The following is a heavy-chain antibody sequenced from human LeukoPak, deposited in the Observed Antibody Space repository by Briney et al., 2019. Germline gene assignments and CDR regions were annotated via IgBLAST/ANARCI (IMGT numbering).Heavy chain of an antibody. CDR3: GTGYSSSWYWVY. Sequence: GGSLRLSCAASGFTFSSYAMSWVRQAPGKGLEWVSVISGSGGSTYYADSVKGRFTISRDNSKNTLYLQMNRLRAEDTAVYYCGTGYSSSWYWVYWGQGTLVTVSS. V-gene: IGHV3-23*01. CDR2: ISGSGGST. D-gene: IGHD6-13*01. CDR1: GFTFSSYA. J-gene: IGHJ4*02.